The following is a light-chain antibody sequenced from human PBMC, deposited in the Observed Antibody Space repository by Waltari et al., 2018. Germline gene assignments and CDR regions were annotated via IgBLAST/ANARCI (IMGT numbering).Light chain of an antibody. Sequence: QSALTQPPSAAGSPGQSVTISCTGTRGDVGGYNYVSWYQQHPGKAPKLVIFEVTKLPSGVPVRFSGSKSVNTASLTVAGLQADDEAYYYCSSYVGRNNVIFGGGTKLTVL. CDR1: RGDVGGYNY. CDR2: EVT. J-gene: IGLJ2*01. CDR3: SSYVGRNNVI. V-gene: IGLV2-8*01.